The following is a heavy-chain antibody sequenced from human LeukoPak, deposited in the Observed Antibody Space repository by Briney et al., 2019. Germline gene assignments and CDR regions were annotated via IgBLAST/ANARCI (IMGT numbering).Heavy chain of an antibody. V-gene: IGHV4-34*01. CDR1: GGSFSDYS. CDR3: ARVGYSFSINDRSRTGLGAYPTKYYYYTDV. J-gene: IGHJ6*03. D-gene: IGHD5-18*01. CDR2: INHSGGT. Sequence: SETLSLTCAVYGGSFSDYSWTWIRQPPGKGLEWIGEINHSGGTNPNPSLMSRVLLSVDTSKNKFSLNLSLLTAADTAVYYCARVGYSFSINDRSRTGLGAYPTKYYYYTDVRGKGTTVTVSS.